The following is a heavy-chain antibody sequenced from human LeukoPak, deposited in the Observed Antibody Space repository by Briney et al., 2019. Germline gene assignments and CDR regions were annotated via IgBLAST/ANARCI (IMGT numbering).Heavy chain of an antibody. V-gene: IGHV3-21*01. CDR2: ISSSSSYI. CDR1: GFTFSSYS. CDR3: ATYCSSTSCSNYYYYGMDV. D-gene: IGHD2-2*01. J-gene: IGHJ6*02. Sequence: GGSLRLSCAASGFTFSSYSMNWVRQAPGKGLEWVSSISSSSSYIYYADSVKGRFTISRDNAKNSLYLQMNSLRAEDTAVYYYATYCSSTSCSNYYYYGMDVWGQGTTVTVSS.